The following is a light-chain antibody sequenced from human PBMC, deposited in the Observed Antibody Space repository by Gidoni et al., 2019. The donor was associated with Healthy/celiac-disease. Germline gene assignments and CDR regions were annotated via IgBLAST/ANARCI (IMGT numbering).Light chain of an antibody. CDR3: QQSYSTPPT. CDR1: QSISSY. J-gene: IGKJ1*01. CDR2: AAS. V-gene: IGKV1-39*01. Sequence: DIQMTQSPSSLSASLRDRVTITCRASQSISSYLNWYQQKPGKAPKLLIYAASSLQSGVPSRFSGSGSGTDFTLTISSLQPEDFATYYCQQSYSTPPTFGQGTKVEIK.